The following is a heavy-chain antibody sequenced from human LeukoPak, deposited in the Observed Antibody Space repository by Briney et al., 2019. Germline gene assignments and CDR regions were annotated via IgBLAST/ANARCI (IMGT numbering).Heavy chain of an antibody. CDR1: GFTFSSYA. CDR2: ISGSGGST. V-gene: IGHV3-23*01. D-gene: IGHD2-2*01. J-gene: IGHJ4*02. CDR3: AKDLVPAASPPDEHDYGDYSDY. Sequence: GGSLRLSCAASGFTFSSYAMSWVRQAPGKGLEWVSAISGSGGSTYYADSVKGRFTISRDNSKNTLYLQMNSLRAEDTAVYYCAKDLVPAASPPDEHDYGDYSDYWGQGTLVTVSS.